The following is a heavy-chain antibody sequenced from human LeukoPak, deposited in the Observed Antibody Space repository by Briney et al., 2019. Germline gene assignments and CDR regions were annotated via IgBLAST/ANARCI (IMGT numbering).Heavy chain of an antibody. CDR1: GFTFSTYS. CDR3: ARDAGATIRDYYYGMDV. J-gene: IGHJ6*02. V-gene: IGHV3-21*01. CDR2: ISSSSSYI. Sequence: GGSLRLSCTASGFTFSTYSMNWVRQAPGKGLEWVSSISSSSSYIYYADSVKGRFTISRDNAKNSLSLQMNSLRAEDAAVYYCARDAGATIRDYYYGMDVWGQGTTVTVSS. D-gene: IGHD5-12*01.